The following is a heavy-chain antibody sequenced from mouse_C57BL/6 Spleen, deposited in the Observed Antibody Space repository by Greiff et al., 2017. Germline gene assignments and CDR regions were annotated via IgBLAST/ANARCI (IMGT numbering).Heavy chain of an antibody. V-gene: IGHV5-16*01. CDR1: GFTFSDYY. D-gene: IGHD2-4*01. CDR3: ARKDDDYDVGAWFAY. J-gene: IGHJ3*01. Sequence: EVMLVESEGGLVQPGRSMKLSCTASGFTFSDYYMAWVRQVPEKGLEWVANINYDGSSTYYLDYLKSRFIITRDNAKNILYLQKSSLQSEDTATYYCARKDDDYDVGAWFAYGGQGTLVTVSA. CDR2: INYDGSST.